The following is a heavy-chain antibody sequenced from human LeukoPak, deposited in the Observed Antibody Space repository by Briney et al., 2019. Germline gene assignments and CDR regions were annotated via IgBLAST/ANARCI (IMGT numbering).Heavy chain of an antibody. CDR3: ARGTPLGITIFGPFDY. J-gene: IGHJ4*02. Sequence: PSQTLSLTCTVSGGSISSGGYYWSWIRQPPGKGLEWIGYIYHSGSTYYNPSLKSRVTISVDRSKNQFSLKLSSVTAADTAVYYCARGTPLGITIFGPFDYWGQGTLVTVSS. CDR2: IYHSGST. D-gene: IGHD3-3*01. CDR1: GGSISSGGYY. V-gene: IGHV4-30-2*01.